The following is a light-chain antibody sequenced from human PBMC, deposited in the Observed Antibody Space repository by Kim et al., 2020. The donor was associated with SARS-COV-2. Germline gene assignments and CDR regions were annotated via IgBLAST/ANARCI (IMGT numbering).Light chain of an antibody. J-gene: IGLJ3*02. CDR1: SNNVGNQG. CDR2: RNN. CDR3: SAWDSSLSAWV. V-gene: IGLV10-54*01. Sequence: LTQPPSVSKGLRQIATLTCTGNSNNVGNQGAAWLQQHQGHPPKLLSYRNNNRPSGISERLSASRSGNTASLTITGLQPEDEADYYCSAWDSSLSAWVFGGGTQLTVL.